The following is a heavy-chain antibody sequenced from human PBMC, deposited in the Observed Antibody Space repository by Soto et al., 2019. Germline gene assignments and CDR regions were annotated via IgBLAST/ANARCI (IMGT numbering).Heavy chain of an antibody. CDR1: GGSISSYY. V-gene: IGHV4-59*12. D-gene: IGHD2-2*01. J-gene: IGHJ5*02. CDR3: ARVNGIVVVPAAMYWFDP. Sequence: SETLSLTCTVSGGSISSYYWSWIRQPPGKGLEWIGYIYYSGSTNYNPSLKSRVTISVDTSKNQFSLKLSSVTAADTAVDYCARVNGIVVVPAAMYWFDPWGQGTLVTVSS. CDR2: IYYSGST.